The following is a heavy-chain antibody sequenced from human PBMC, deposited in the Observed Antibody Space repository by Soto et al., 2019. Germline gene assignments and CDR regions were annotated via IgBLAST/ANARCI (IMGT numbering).Heavy chain of an antibody. Sequence: PGGPLRLSCAASGFTFSDYYMSWIRQAPGKGLEWVSYISSSSSYTNYADSVKGRFTISRDNAKNSLYLQMNSLRAEDTAVYYCARSVRGQQLVLDYWGQGTLVTVSS. CDR3: ARSVRGQQLVLDY. CDR1: GFTFSDYY. V-gene: IGHV3-11*06. J-gene: IGHJ4*02. D-gene: IGHD6-13*01. CDR2: ISSSSSYT.